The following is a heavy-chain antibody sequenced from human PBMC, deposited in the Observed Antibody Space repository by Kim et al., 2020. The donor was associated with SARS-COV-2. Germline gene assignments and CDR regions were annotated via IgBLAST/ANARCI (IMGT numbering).Heavy chain of an antibody. CDR2: TYYSGIT. CDR3: TRAVSIGGVDY. J-gene: IGHJ4*02. Sequence: SETLSLTCSVSGGSISRHYWSWIRQAPGKGLEWIGYTYYSGITNYNPYLKSRVIISVDTSKNQFSLKLTSVTAADTAVYYCTRAVSIGGVDYWGQGTLVTVSS. V-gene: IGHV4-59*11. D-gene: IGHD3-3*01. CDR1: GGSISRHY.